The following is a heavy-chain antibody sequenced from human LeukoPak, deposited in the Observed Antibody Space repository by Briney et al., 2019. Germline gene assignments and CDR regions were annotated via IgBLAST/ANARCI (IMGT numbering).Heavy chain of an antibody. CDR2: IYYSGST. J-gene: IGHJ5*02. CDR1: GGSISSYY. CDR3: ARGGPAASLGFDP. Sequence: SETLSLTCTVSGGSISSYYWSWIRQPPGKGLERIGYIYYSGSTNYNPSLKSRVTISVDTSKNQFSLKLSSVTAADTAVYYCARGGPAASLGFDPWGQGTLVTVSS. D-gene: IGHD2-2*01. V-gene: IGHV4-59*01.